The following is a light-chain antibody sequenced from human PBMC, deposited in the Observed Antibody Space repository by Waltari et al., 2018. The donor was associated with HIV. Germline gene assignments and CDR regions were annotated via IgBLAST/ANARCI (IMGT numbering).Light chain of an antibody. CDR1: RTDVGSYNL. CDR2: EDD. CDR3: CSYAGSTTWL. Sequence: SALTRPASVSGSPGQAITVSCTGSRTDVGSYNLVSWYQQHPGKAPKLMIYEDDKRPSGVSNRFSGSKSGNTASLTISGLQAEDEADYYCCSYAGSTTWLFGGGTKLTVL. J-gene: IGLJ3*02. V-gene: IGLV2-23*01.